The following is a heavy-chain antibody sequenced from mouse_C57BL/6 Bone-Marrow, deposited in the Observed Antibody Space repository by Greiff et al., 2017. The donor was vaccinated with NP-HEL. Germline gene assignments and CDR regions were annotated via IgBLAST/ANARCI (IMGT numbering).Heavy chain of an antibody. CDR1: GYTFTSYW. CDR2: SYPGSGST. D-gene: IGHD1-1*01. V-gene: IGHV1-55*01. CDR3: ARGYPYYYGSSYYAMDY. J-gene: IGHJ4*01. Sequence: QVHVKQPGAELVKPGASVKMSCKASGYTFTSYWITWVKQRPGQGLEWIGDSYPGSGSTNYNEKFKSKATLTVDTSSSTAYMHLSSLTSEDSAVYYCARGYPYYYGSSYYAMDYWGQGTSVTVSS.